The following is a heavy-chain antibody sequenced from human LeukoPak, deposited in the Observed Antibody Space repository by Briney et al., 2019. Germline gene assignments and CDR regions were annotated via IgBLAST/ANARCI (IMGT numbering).Heavy chain of an antibody. D-gene: IGHD6-6*01. Sequence: GASVKVSCKASGGTFSSYAIRWVRQAPGQGLEWMGRIIPILGIANYAQKFQGRVTMTEDTSTDTAYMELSSLRSEDTAVYYCATAGGAARRSDAFHAFDIWGQGTMVTVSS. CDR2: IIPILGIA. V-gene: IGHV1-69*04. J-gene: IGHJ3*02. CDR3: ATAGGAARRSDAFHAFDI. CDR1: GGTFSSYA.